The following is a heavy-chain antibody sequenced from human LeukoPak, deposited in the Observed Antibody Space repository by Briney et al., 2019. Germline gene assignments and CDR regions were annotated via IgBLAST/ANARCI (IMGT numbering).Heavy chain of an antibody. J-gene: IGHJ4*02. D-gene: IGHD3-9*01. CDR1: GFTFSSYW. V-gene: IGHV3-74*01. CDR2: INSDGSTT. CDR3: ARRGAMTGALDY. Sequence: TGGSLRLSCAASGFTFSSYWMHWVRQAPGKGLVWVSRINSDGSTTAYADSVKGRFTISRDNAQKTLYLQMNSLRVEDTAVYYCARRGAMTGALDYWGQGTLVTVSS.